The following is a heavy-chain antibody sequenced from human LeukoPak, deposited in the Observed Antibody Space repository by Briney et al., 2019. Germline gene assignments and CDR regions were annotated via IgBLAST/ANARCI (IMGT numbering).Heavy chain of an antibody. CDR1: GFTFSSYW. V-gene: IGHV3-7*01. CDR3: ASLYYDYVWGSYRTFDY. Sequence: GGSLRLSCAASGFTFSSYWMSWVRQAPGKGLEWVANIKQDGSEKYYVDSVKGRFTISRDVAKNSLYLQMNSLRAEDTAVYYCASLYYDYVWGSYRTFDYWGQGTLVTVSS. CDR2: IKQDGSEK. J-gene: IGHJ4*02. D-gene: IGHD3-16*01.